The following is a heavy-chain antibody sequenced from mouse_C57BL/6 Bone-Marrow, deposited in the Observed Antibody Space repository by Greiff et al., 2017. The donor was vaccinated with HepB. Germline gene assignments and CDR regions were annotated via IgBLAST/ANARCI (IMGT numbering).Heavy chain of an antibody. V-gene: IGHV1-18*01. Sequence: SGPELVKPGASVKIPCKASGYTFTDYNMDWVKQSHGKSLEWIGDINPNNGGTIYNQKFKGKATLTVDKSSSTAYMELRSLTSEDTAVYYCARSRLLTTEYYFDYWGQGTTLTVSS. J-gene: IGHJ2*01. CDR3: ARSRLLTTEYYFDY. D-gene: IGHD1-1*01. CDR1: GYTFTDYN. CDR2: INPNNGGT.